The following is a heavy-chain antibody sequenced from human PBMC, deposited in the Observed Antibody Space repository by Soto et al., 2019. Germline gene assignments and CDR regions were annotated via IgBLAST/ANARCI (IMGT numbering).Heavy chain of an antibody. CDR1: GFTFSSYA. J-gene: IGHJ4*02. CDR3: AANRPREWLGPY. CDR2: ISCSGGST. D-gene: IGHD6-19*01. Sequence: EVQLLESGGGLVQPGGSLRLSCAASGFTFSSYAMSWVRQAPGKGLEWVSAISCSGGSTYYADSVKGRFTISRDNSKNALYLQMNSRRAEDTAVYYCAANRPREWLGPYWGQGTLVTVSS. V-gene: IGHV3-23*01.